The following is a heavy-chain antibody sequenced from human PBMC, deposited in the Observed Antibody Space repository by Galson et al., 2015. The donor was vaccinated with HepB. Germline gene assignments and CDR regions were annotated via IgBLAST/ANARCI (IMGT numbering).Heavy chain of an antibody. Sequence: SLRLSCAASGFTFSDYYMSWIRQAPGKGLEWVSYISSSGSTIYYADSVKGRFTISRDNAKNSLYLQMNSLRAEDTAVYYCARDPDPYCSSTSCYPYYFDYWGQGTLVTVSS. D-gene: IGHD2-2*01. CDR3: ARDPDPYCSSTSCYPYYFDY. V-gene: IGHV3-11*01. CDR2: ISSSGSTI. J-gene: IGHJ4*02. CDR1: GFTFSDYY.